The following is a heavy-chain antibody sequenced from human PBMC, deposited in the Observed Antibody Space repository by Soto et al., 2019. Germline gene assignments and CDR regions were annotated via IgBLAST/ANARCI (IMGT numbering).Heavy chain of an antibody. CDR2: ISGSGGST. J-gene: IGHJ4*02. CDR1: GFTFSSYT. V-gene: IGHV3-23*01. Sequence: EVQLLESGGGLVQPGGSLRLSCAASGFTFSSYTMSWVRQAPGKGLEWVSVISGSGGSTYYADSVKGRFTISRDNSKNTLYLQMNSLRAEDTAVHYCAKRGSGSQFDYWGQGNLVTVSS. D-gene: IGHD1-26*01. CDR3: AKRGSGSQFDY.